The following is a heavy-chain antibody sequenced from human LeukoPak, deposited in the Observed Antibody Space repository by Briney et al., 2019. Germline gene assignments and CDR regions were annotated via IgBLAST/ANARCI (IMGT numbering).Heavy chain of an antibody. CDR2: IIPIFGTA. CDR1: GGTFSSYA. Sequence: SVKVSCKASGGTFSSYAISWVRQAPGQGLEWMGGIIPIFGTANYAQKFQGRVTVTADESTSTAYMELSSLRSEDTAVYYCARVVYYYGSGTLDAFDIWGQGTMVTVSS. D-gene: IGHD3-10*01. J-gene: IGHJ3*02. V-gene: IGHV1-69*13. CDR3: ARVVYYYGSGTLDAFDI.